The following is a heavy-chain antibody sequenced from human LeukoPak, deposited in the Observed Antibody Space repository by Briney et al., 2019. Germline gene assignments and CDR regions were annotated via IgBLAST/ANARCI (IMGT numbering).Heavy chain of an antibody. V-gene: IGHV1-2*02. J-gene: IGHJ4*02. CDR1: GYTFTGYY. CDR3: ARDPGFDIVVVVAAFDY. CDR2: INPNSGGT. Sequence: ASVKVSCKASGYTFTGYYMHWVRQAPGQGLEWMGWINPNSGGTNYAQKFQGRVTMTRDTSISTAYMELRSLRSDDTAVYYCARDPGFDIVVVVAAFDYWGQGTLVTVSS. D-gene: IGHD2-15*01.